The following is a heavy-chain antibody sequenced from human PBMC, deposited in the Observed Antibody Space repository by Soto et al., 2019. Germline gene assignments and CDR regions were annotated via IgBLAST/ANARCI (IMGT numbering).Heavy chain of an antibody. D-gene: IGHD3-9*01. CDR1: GGSISSYY. Sequence: SETLSLTCTVSGGSISSYYWSWIRQPPGKGLEWIGYIYYSGSTNYNPSLKSRVTISVDTSKNQFSLKLSSVTAADTAVYYCARERGILTPNWFDPWGQGTLVTVSS. CDR2: IYYSGST. V-gene: IGHV4-59*01. CDR3: ARERGILTPNWFDP. J-gene: IGHJ5*02.